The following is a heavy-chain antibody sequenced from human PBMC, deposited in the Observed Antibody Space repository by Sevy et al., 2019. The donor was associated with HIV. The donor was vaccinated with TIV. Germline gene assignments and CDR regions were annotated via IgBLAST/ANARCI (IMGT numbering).Heavy chain of an antibody. D-gene: IGHD5-18*01. V-gene: IGHV4-4*02. CDR3: ARDLKQGGIQLWLLFGMDV. CDR1: GGSISSSNW. CDR2: IYHSGST. Sequence: SETLSLTCAVSGGSISSSNWWSWVRQPPGKGLEWIGEIYHSGSTNYNPSLKSRVTISVDKSKNQFSLKLSSVTAADTAVYYCARDLKQGGIQLWLLFGMDVWGQGTTVTVSS. J-gene: IGHJ6*02.